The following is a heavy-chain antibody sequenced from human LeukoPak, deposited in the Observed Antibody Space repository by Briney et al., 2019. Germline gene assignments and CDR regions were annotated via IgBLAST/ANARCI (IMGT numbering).Heavy chain of an antibody. D-gene: IGHD3-22*01. V-gene: IGHV4-39*07. J-gene: IGHJ4*02. Sequence: SETLSLTCTVSGGSISSGSYYWSWIRQPPGKGLEWIGSIYYSGSTYYNPSLKSRVTISVDTSKNQFSLKLSSVTAADTAVYYCARGGPYYYDSSGSLDYWGQGTLVTVSS. CDR1: GGSISSGSYY. CDR2: IYYSGST. CDR3: ARGGPYYYDSSGSLDY.